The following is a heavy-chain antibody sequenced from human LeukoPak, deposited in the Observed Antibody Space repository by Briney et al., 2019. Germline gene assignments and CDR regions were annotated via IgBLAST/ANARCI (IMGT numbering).Heavy chain of an antibody. V-gene: IGHV4-59*08. CDR2: TYYSGST. Sequence: SETLSLTCAVSGGSLNSYYWSWFRQPPGKGLEWIGYTYYSGSTNYNPSLKSRVTISVDTSKNQFSLKLSSVTAADTAVYFCARGQRLFDYWGQGTLVTVSS. CDR3: ARGQRLFDY. J-gene: IGHJ4*02. CDR1: GGSLNSYY. D-gene: IGHD6-25*01.